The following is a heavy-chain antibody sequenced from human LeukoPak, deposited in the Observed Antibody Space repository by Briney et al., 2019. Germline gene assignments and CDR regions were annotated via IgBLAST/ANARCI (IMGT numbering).Heavy chain of an antibody. CDR1: GFTFTTYA. CDR2: ISRNGGEI. V-gene: IGHV3-23*01. Sequence: GGSLRLSCAASGFTFTTYAISWVRQAPGKGLEWVSSISRNGGEIYYADSVKGRFTISRDNSKNTVYLQMSALRAEDTALYYRAKDLRPTTISYFDNWGQGTLVTVSS. D-gene: IGHD4/OR15-4a*01. CDR3: AKDLRPTTISYFDN. J-gene: IGHJ4*02.